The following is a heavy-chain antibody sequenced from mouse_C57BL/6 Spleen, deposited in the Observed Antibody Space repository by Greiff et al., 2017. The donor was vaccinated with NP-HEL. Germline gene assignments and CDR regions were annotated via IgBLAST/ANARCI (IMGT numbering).Heavy chain of an antibody. CDR2: ISDGGSYT. CDR3: ARDGYYGSSFWFAY. Sequence: DVKLVESGGGLVKPGGSLKLSCAASGFTFSSYAMSWVRQTPEKRLEWVATISDGGSYTYYPDNVKGRFTISRDNAKNNQYLQMSHLKSEDTAMYYCARDGYYGSSFWFAYWGQGTLVTVSA. D-gene: IGHD1-1*01. CDR1: GFTFSSYA. V-gene: IGHV5-4*01. J-gene: IGHJ3*01.